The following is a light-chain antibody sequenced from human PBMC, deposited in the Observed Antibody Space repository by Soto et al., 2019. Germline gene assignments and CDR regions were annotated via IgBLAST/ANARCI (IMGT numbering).Light chain of an antibody. CDR1: QGIVTY. V-gene: IGKV1-9*01. Sequence: IQLTQSPSSLSASVGDIVTISFRASQGIVTYLAWYQQKPGKAPKLLIYAAFTLHSGVPARFSGSRSGTDFTLTISSLQPEDFATYYCQQVNSYPQTFGQGTRLEIK. CDR3: QQVNSYPQT. CDR2: AAF. J-gene: IGKJ5*01.